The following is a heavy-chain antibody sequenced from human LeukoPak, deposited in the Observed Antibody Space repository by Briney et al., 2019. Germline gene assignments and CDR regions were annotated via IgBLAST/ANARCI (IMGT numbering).Heavy chain of an antibody. CDR2: IYYTGST. Sequence: SETLSLTCTVSGYSITNNYYWDWIRQPPGKGLEWIGYIYYTGSTNYNPSLKSRVTISVDTSKNQFSLKLSSVTAADTAVYYCARVGRDSSGWPHDAFDIWGQGTMVTVSS. V-gene: IGHV4-59*01. CDR3: ARVGRDSSGWPHDAFDI. J-gene: IGHJ3*02. D-gene: IGHD6-19*01. CDR1: GYSITNNYY.